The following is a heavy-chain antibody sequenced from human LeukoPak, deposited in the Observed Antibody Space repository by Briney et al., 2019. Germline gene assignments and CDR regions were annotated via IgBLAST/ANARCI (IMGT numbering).Heavy chain of an antibody. CDR3: ARRHDPSYYYGMDV. CDR2: IYYSGST. CDR1: GGSISSSSYY. V-gene: IGHV4-39*06. J-gene: IGHJ6*02. Sequence: SETLSLTCTVSGGSISSSSYYWGWIRQPPGKGLEWIGSIYYSGSTYYNPSLKSRVTISVDTSKNQFTLKLSSVTAADTAVYYCARRHDPSYYYGMDVWGQGTTVTVSS.